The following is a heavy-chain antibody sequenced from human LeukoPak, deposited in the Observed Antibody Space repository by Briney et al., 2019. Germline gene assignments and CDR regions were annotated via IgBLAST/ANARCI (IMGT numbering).Heavy chain of an antibody. V-gene: IGHV3-9*01. CDR1: GFTFDDYA. CDR2: ISWNSGSI. D-gene: IGHD2-15*01. J-gene: IGHJ6*02. CDR3: AKSLMRVVVVLDV. Sequence: GGSLRLSCAASGFTFDDYAMHWVRHAPGKGLEWASGISWNSGSICYADSVKGRFTISRDNAKNSLYLQMNSLRAEDTALYYCAKSLMRVVVVLDVWGQGTTVTVSS.